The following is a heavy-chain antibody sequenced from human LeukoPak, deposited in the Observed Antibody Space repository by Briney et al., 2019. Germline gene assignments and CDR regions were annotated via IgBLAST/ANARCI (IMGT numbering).Heavy chain of an antibody. Sequence: GGSLRLSCAASGFTFSSYAMHWVCQAPGKGLEWVAVISYDGSNKYYADSVKGRFTISRDNSKNTLYLQMNSLRAEDTAVYYCASGVDTAMVFDYWGQGTLVTVS. J-gene: IGHJ4*02. CDR2: ISYDGSNK. CDR1: GFTFSSYA. CDR3: ASGVDTAMVFDY. D-gene: IGHD5-18*01. V-gene: IGHV3-30*04.